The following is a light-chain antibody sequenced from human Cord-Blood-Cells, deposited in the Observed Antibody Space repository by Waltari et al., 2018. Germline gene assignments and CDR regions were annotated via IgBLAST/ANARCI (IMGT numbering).Light chain of an antibody. CDR3: AAWDDSLNGPV. CDR2: SNN. V-gene: IGLV1-44*01. J-gene: IGLJ2*01. Sequence: QSVLTQPPSASGTPGQRVTISCSGSSPNIGSNTVNWYQQLPGTAPKLRIYSNNQRPSGGPDRFSGSKSGTSASLAISGLQSEDEADYYCAAWDDSLNGPVFGGGTKLTVL. CDR1: SPNIGSNT.